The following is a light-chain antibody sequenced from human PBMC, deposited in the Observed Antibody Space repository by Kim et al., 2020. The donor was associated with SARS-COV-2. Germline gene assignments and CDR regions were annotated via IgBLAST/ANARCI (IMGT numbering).Light chain of an antibody. J-gene: IGKJ2*01. CDR2: AAS. Sequence: DIQMTQSPSSVSASVGDTVIITCRASQDISRWLAWYQQKPGRAPKFLIYAASTLQSGVPPRFSGSGSGTDFTLSISSLQPEDFATYYSQQTNSYQYTLGQGTKLEI. CDR3: QQTNSYQYT. CDR1: QDISRW. V-gene: IGKV1-12*01.